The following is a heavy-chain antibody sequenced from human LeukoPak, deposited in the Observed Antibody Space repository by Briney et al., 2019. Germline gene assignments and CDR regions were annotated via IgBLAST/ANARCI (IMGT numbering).Heavy chain of an antibody. CDR2: ISSSSSYI. CDR1: GFTFSRYS. CDR3: ARVGVVVPAAIYPSYYYYGMDV. V-gene: IGHV3-21*01. J-gene: IGHJ6*02. Sequence: GGSLRLSCAASGFTFSRYSMNWVRQAPGKGLEWVSSISSSSSYIYYADSVKGRFTISRDNAKNSLYLQMNSLRAEDTAVYYCARVGVVVPAAIYPSYYYYGMDVWGQGTTVTVSS. D-gene: IGHD2-2*01.